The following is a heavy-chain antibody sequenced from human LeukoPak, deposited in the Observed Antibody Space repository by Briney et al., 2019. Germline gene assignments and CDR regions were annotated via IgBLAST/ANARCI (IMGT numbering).Heavy chain of an antibody. J-gene: IGHJ4*02. Sequence: GGSLRLSCAASGFTFGSYAMHWVRQAPGRGLEWVAEIWFDGSEKFYADSVKGRFSVSRDNSNNTLFLQMDSLRAEDTAVYYCARAGQQFVPVGVDYWGQGTLVAVSS. D-gene: IGHD6-6*01. CDR2: IWFDGSEK. V-gene: IGHV3-33*08. CDR1: GFTFGSYA. CDR3: ARAGQQFVPVGVDY.